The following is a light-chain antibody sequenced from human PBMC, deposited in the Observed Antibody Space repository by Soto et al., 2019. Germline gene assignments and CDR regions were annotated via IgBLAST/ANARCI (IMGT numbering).Light chain of an antibody. CDR3: QQTLSFPPT. CDR1: QSISNY. V-gene: IGKV1-39*01. CDR2: AAS. Sequence: DVQMTQPPSSLSASVGDSVTITCXASQSISNYLNWYQQRPGKAPKLLIYAASSLQSGVPSRFSGSGSGTDFTLTISSLQPEDFATYYCQQTLSFPPTFGQGTKVDIK. J-gene: IGKJ1*01.